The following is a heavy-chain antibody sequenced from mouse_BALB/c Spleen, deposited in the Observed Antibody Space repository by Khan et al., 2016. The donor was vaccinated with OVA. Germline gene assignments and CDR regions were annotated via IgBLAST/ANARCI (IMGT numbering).Heavy chain of an antibody. J-gene: IGHJ3*01. D-gene: IGHD2-14*01. V-gene: IGHV1-4*01. CDR1: GYTFTSYT. CDR2: INPSNGYT. CDR3: VRDGAYHRNDGWLAY. Sequence: VELVESGAELARPGASVKMSCKASGYTFTSYTIHWIKKRPGQGLEWIGYINPSNGYTNYNQKFKDKATLTTDKSSTTAYLQLSSLTSDDSAVDNCVRDGAYHRNDGWLAYWGQGTLVTVSA.